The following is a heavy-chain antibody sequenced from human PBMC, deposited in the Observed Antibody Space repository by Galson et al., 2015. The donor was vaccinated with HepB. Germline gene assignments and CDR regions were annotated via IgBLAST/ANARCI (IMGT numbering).Heavy chain of an antibody. V-gene: IGHV5-51*03. J-gene: IGHJ6*02. CDR3: ARREDPSGMDV. D-gene: IGHD1-26*01. CDR2: IYPGDSDI. CDR1: GYSFTSYW. Sequence: QSGAEVKKPGESLRISCKGTGYSFTSYWIGWVRQMPGKGLEWMGIIYPGDSDIRYSPSFQGQVTISADKSISTAYLQWSSLKASDTAIYYCARREDPSGMDVWGQGTTVTVSS.